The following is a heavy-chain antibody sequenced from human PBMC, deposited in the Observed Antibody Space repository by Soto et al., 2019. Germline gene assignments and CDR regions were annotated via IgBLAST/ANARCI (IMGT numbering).Heavy chain of an antibody. CDR3: ARTRAATDSLYWFDP. V-gene: IGHV1-69*02. CDR1: GGTFSSYP. CDR2: IIPILNIA. D-gene: IGHD2-21*01. J-gene: IGHJ5*02. Sequence: QVQLVQSGAEVKKPGSSVKVYCKASGGTFSSYPISWVRQAPGQGLEWMGRIIPILNIANYAQKFQGRVTLTADKSTNTAYMELSSLRSEDTAVYYCARTRAATDSLYWFDPWGQGTLVTVSS.